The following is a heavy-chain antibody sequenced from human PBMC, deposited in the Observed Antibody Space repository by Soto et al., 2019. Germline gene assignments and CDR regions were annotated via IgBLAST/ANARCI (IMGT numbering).Heavy chain of an antibody. CDR1: EFTFSTCY. Sequence: DVQLVESGGGLVQPGGSLRLSCAVAEFTFSTCYTHWFRQVPGKGLEWVANIRQDGSAKYYVDSVKGRFTISRDNAKNSLYLQMNSLRVDDTAMYYCAGGTGWHRLDWGQGTLVTVSA. D-gene: IGHD6-25*01. V-gene: IGHV3-7*04. J-gene: IGHJ4*02. CDR2: IRQDGSAK. CDR3: AGGTGWHRLD.